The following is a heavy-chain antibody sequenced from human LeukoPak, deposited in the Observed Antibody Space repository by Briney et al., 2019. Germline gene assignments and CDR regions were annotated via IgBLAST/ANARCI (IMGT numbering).Heavy chain of an antibody. CDR2: IYTSGST. CDR1: GGSISTYY. J-gene: IGHJ3*02. Sequence: SETLSLTXTVSGGSISTYYWSWIRQPAGKGLEWIGRIYTSGSTNYNPSLKSRVTMSVDTSNNQFSLKLSSVTAADTAVYFCARGTVPNAFDIWGQGTMVTVS. V-gene: IGHV4-4*07. CDR3: ARGTVPNAFDI. D-gene: IGHD1/OR15-1a*01.